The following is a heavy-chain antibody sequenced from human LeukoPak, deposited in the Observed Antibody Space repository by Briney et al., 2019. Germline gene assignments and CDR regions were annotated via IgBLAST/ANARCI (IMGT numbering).Heavy chain of an antibody. V-gene: IGHV3-15*01. CDR3: RGGVDS. CDR2: INSKTDGGTT. D-gene: IGHD3-16*01. Sequence: PGGSLRLACVASGSYFSDQYMDWVRQAPGKGLEWVGRINSKTDGGTTDYAAPVKGRFTISRDDSKNTLYLQMNSLKTEDTAVYYCRGGVDSWGQGTLVTVSS. J-gene: IGHJ4*02. CDR1: GSYFSDQY.